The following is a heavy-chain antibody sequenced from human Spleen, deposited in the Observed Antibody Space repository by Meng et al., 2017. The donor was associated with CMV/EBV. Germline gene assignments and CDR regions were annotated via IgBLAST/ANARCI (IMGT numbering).Heavy chain of an antibody. CDR2: PARMYSTA. D-gene: IGHD3-9*01. Sequence: SCTSSGRALCDYAIALVRQAASKGLVWMAPPARMYSTAHDAQEFRDRVTITTDGPTSTPYMELNSLRSTDTAVYYCARTTTYFWYFDLWGRGTLVTVSS. V-gene: IGHV1-69*05. J-gene: IGHJ2*01. CDR3: ARTTTYFWYFDL. CDR1: GRALCDYA.